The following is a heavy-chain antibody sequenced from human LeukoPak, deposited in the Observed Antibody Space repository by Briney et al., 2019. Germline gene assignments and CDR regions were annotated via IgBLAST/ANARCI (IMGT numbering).Heavy chain of an antibody. J-gene: IGHJ4*02. D-gene: IGHD6-19*01. Sequence: ASVKVSCKASGYTFTGYYMHWVRQPPGQGLEGMGWINPNSGGTNYAQKFQGWVTMTRDTSISTAYMELSRLRSDDTAVYYCARCPSGWYLFDYWGQGTLVTVSS. CDR3: ARCPSGWYLFDY. CDR1: GYTFTGYY. CDR2: INPNSGGT. V-gene: IGHV1-2*04.